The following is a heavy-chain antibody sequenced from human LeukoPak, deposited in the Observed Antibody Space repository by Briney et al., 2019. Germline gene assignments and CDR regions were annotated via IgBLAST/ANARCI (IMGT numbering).Heavy chain of an antibody. CDR3: ASDYDSSGYLY. J-gene: IGHJ4*02. D-gene: IGHD3-22*01. V-gene: IGHV3-66*01. CDR2: IYSGGST. CDR1: GFTFDDYG. Sequence: PGGSLRLSCAASGFTFDDYGMSWVRQAPGKGLEWVSVIYSGGSTYYADSVKGRFTISRDNSKNTLYLQMNSLRAEDTAVYYCASDYDSSGYLYWGQGTLVTVSS.